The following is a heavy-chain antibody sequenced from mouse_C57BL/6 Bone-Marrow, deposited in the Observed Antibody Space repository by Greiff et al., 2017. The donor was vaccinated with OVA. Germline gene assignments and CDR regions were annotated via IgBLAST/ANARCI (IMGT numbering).Heavy chain of an antibody. V-gene: IGHV1-85*01. J-gene: IGHJ1*03. D-gene: IGHD1-1*01. Sequence: QVQLQQSGPELVKPGASVKLSCKASGYTFTSYDINWVKQRPGQGLEWIGWIYPRDGSTKYNEKFKGKATLTVDTSSSTAYMELHSLTSEDSAVYFCTRSDYYGSPYWYFDVWGTGTTVTVSS. CDR1: GYTFTSYD. CDR2: IYPRDGST. CDR3: TRSDYYGSPYWYFDV.